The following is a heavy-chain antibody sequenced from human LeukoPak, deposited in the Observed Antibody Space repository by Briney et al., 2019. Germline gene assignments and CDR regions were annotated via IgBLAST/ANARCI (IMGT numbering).Heavy chain of an antibody. CDR2: INHSGST. D-gene: IGHD1-14*01. Sequence: PSETLSLTCAVYGGSFSGYYWSWIRQPPGKGLEWIGEINHSGSTNYNPSLKSRVTISVDTSKNQFSLKLSSVTAADTAVYYCASPGEGGAFDYWGQGTLVTVSS. CDR3: ASPGEGGAFDY. V-gene: IGHV4-34*01. CDR1: GGSFSGYY. J-gene: IGHJ4*02.